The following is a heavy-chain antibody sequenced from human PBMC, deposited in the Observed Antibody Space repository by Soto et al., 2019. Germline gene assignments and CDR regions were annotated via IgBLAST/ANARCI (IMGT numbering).Heavy chain of an antibody. J-gene: IGHJ4*02. CDR3: ARGMTTVTTLDY. CDR2: IYHSGST. V-gene: IGHV4-30-2*01. CDR1: GGSISSGGYS. Sequence: PSETLSLTCGVSGGSISSGGYSWSWIRQPPGKGLEWIGYIYHSGSTCYNPSLKSRITISIDRSKNQLSLKLSSVTAADTAVYYCARGMTTVTTLDYWGQGTLVTVSS. D-gene: IGHD4-4*01.